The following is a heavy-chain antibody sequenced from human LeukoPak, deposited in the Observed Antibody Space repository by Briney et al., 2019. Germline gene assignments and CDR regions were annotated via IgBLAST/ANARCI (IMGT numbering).Heavy chain of an antibody. D-gene: IGHD5-12*01. CDR1: GGSISSYY. CDR2: IYHSGST. CDR3: AREGAYVNFFDY. V-gene: IGHV4-59*12. Sequence: SETLSLTCTVSGGSISSYYWSWIRQPPGKGLEWIGEIYHSGSTNYNPSLRSRVTISVDTSKNQFSLKLRSVTAADTAVYFCAREGAYVNFFDYWGQGTLVTVSS. J-gene: IGHJ4*02.